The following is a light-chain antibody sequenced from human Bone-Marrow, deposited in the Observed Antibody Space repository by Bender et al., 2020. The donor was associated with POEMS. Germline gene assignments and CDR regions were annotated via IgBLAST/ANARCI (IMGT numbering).Light chain of an antibody. CDR3: AAWDGSLNGVV. V-gene: IGLV1-44*01. CDR2: GNN. Sequence: QSVLTQPPSASGTPGQRVTISCSGSTSNIGSNIVNWYQQLPGTAPKLLIYGNNQRPSGVPDRFSGSKSGTSASLAISGLQSEDEADYYCAAWDGSLNGVVFGGGTKLTVL. J-gene: IGLJ2*01. CDR1: TSNIGSNI.